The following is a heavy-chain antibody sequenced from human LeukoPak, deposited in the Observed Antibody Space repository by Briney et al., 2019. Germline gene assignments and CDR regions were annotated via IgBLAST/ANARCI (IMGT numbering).Heavy chain of an antibody. CDR3: VRGGELLPIDY. Sequence: GGSLRLSCVVSGLTFSDFYMSWVRQAPGKGLEWLSYISPSGAPIYNVDSVKGRFTISRDNSKDSLYLQMNGLRAEDTAVYYCVRGGELLPIDYWGQGTLVTVSS. J-gene: IGHJ4*02. CDR1: GLTFSDFY. CDR2: ISPSGAPI. D-gene: IGHD3-10*01. V-gene: IGHV3-11*01.